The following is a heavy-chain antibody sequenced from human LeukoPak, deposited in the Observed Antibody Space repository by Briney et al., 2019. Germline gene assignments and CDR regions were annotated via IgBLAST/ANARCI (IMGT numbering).Heavy chain of an antibody. CDR2: ISSSSSTI. CDR1: GFSFSSYW. D-gene: IGHD6-13*01. CDR3: AGEFSSLGDY. J-gene: IGHJ4*02. V-gene: IGHV3-48*02. Sequence: PGGSLRLSCAASGFSFSSYWMHWVRQAPGKGLEWVSYISSSSSTIYYADSVKGRFTISRDNAKNSLYLQMNSLRDEDTAVYYCAGEFSSLGDYWGQGTLVTVSS.